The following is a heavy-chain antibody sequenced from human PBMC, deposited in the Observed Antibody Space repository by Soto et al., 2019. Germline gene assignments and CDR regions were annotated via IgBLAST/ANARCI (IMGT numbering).Heavy chain of an antibody. CDR1: GFTFSSYG. CDR2: ISYDGSNK. D-gene: IGHD6-19*01. J-gene: IGHJ4*02. V-gene: IGHV3-30*18. Sequence: GSLRLSCAASGFTFSSYGMHWVRQAPGKGLEWVAVISYDGSNKYYADSVKGRFTISRDNSKNTLYLQMNSLRAEDTAVYYCAKDEYSSGWYAYWGQGTLVTVSS. CDR3: AKDEYSSGWYAY.